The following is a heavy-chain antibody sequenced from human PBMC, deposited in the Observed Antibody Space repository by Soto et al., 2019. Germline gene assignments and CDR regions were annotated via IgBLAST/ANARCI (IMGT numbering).Heavy chain of an antibody. J-gene: IGHJ4*02. V-gene: IGHV3-23*01. D-gene: IGHD1-7*01. CDR3: AKGQITGTRPLFGY. Sequence: GGSLRLSWAAAGLDFRGHGMSWLRKNTGKGLEWVSAISGSGGSTYYADSVKGRFTISRDNSKNTLYLQMNSLRAEDTAVYYCAKGQITGTRPLFGYWGQGTLVTVSS. CDR1: GLDFRGHG. CDR2: ISGSGGST.